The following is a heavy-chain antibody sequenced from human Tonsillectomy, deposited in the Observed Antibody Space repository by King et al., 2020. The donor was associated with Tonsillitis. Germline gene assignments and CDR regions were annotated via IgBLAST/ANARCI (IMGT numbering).Heavy chain of an antibody. CDR2: ISGSGGST. D-gene: IGHD2-2*03. CDR1: GFTFSSYA. J-gene: IGHJ6*03. Sequence: VQLVQSGGGLVQPGGSLRLSCAASGFTFSSYAMSWVHQAPGKGLEWVSAISGSGGSTYYADSVKGRFTISRDNSKNTLYLQMNSLRAEDTAVYYCAKVDSADFVSYYYYYYMDVWGKGPRSPSP. CDR3: AKVDSADFVSYYYYYYMDV. V-gene: IGHV3-23*04.